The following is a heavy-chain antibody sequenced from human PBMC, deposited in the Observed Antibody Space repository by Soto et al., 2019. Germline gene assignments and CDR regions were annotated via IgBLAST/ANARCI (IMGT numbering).Heavy chain of an antibody. CDR3: ENYMRGRGCDS. D-gene: IGHD3-10*01. CDR1: GDAFTTFG. Sequence: QVQLVQSGAEVKKPGAAVKVSCKPSGDAFTTFGINWVRQATGQGPDWVGWMRADSGASGHAQKLQGRLSLTRDTSVSSVYTDQLNLRAEDSADNYGENYMRGRGCDSWGQGALITVSS. V-gene: IGHV1-8*02. CDR2: MRADSGAS. J-gene: IGHJ5*01.